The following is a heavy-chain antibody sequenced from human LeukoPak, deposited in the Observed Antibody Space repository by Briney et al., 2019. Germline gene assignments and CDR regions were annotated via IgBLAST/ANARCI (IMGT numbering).Heavy chain of an antibody. CDR2: IFGSGGST. CDR1: GFTSSSYA. D-gene: IGHD6-19*01. V-gene: IGHV3-23*01. J-gene: IGHJ4*02. Sequence: GESLRLSCAASGFTSSSYAMYWVRQAPGEGLEWVSGIFGSGGSTHYADSVKGWFTISRDNSKNTVYLQMNSLRADDTAVYYCAKTTTGYSSGRFPGWPVDYWCQGTLVTVSS. CDR3: AKTTTGYSSGRFPGWPVDY.